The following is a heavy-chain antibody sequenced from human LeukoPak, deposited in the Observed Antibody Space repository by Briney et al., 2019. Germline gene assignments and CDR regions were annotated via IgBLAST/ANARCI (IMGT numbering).Heavy chain of an antibody. D-gene: IGHD2-15*01. V-gene: IGHV1-2*02. Sequence: GASVKVSCKASGYTFTGYYMHWVRQAPGQGLEWMGWINPNSGGTNYAQKFQGRVTMTRDTSISTAYMELSRLRSDDTAVYYCAKGRGYCSGGSCYTNNWIDPWGQGTLVTVSS. CDR3: AKGRGYCSGGSCYTNNWIDP. CDR2: INPNSGGT. CDR1: GYTFTGYY. J-gene: IGHJ5*02.